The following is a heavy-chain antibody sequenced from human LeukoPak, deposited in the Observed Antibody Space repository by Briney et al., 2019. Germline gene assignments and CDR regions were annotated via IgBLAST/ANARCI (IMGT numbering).Heavy chain of an antibody. CDR1: GGSFSGYY. Sequence: SETLSLTCAVYGGSFSGYYWSWIRQPPGKGLEWIGEINHSGSTNYNPSLKSRVTISVDTSKNQFSLELSSVTAADTAVYYCARARIAAAGRFDPWGQGTLVTVSS. D-gene: IGHD6-13*01. CDR3: ARARIAAAGRFDP. CDR2: INHSGST. J-gene: IGHJ5*02. V-gene: IGHV4-34*01.